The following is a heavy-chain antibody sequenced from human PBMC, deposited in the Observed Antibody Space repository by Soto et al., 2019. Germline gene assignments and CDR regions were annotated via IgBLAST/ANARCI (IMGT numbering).Heavy chain of an antibody. Sequence: EVQLVESGGGLVQPGGSLRLSCAASGFTFSSYEMNWVRQAPGKRLEWVSYISSSGSTIYYADSVKGRFTISRDNAKNSLYLQMNSLRAEDTAVYYCARVDDYRDWHFDYWGQGTLVTVSS. J-gene: IGHJ4*02. CDR3: ARVDDYRDWHFDY. CDR2: ISSSGSTI. D-gene: IGHD4-17*01. V-gene: IGHV3-48*03. CDR1: GFTFSSYE.